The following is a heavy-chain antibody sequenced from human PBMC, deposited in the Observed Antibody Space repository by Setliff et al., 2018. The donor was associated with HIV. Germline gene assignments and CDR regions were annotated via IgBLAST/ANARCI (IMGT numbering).Heavy chain of an antibody. J-gene: IGHJ6*03. CDR2: IHTSDTT. CDR1: GVSTSIHY. V-gene: IGHV4-4*07. D-gene: IGHD6-13*01. CDR3: ARGVAAAGMLMDV. Sequence: SENLSLTCTVSGVSTSIHYGVWIRQPAGRGLEWIGRIHTSDTTRYNPSLQSRVAMSVDTSKNQFSLKLTSVRAADTAVYYCARGVAAAGMLMDVWGKGTTVTVSS.